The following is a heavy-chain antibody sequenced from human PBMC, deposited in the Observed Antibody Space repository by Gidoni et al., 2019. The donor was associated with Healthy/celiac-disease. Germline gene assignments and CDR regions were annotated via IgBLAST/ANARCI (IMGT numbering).Heavy chain of an antibody. J-gene: IGHJ4*02. CDR1: GGSISSGSYY. CDR2: IYTSGST. V-gene: IGHV4-61*02. Sequence: QVQLQESGPGLVKPSQTLSLTCTVSGGSISSGSYYWSWLRQPAGKGLEWIGRIYTSGSTNYNPSLKSRVTISVDTSKNQFSLKLSSVTAADTAVYYCARASFLWSAFDYWGQGTLVTVSS. D-gene: IGHD3-10*01. CDR3: ARASFLWSAFDY.